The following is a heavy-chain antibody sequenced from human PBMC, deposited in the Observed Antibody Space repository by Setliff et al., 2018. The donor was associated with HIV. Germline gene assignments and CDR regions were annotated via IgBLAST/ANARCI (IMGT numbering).Heavy chain of an antibody. Sequence: ASVKVSCKASGYTFTNYAMHWVRQAPGQRLEWMGWINAGNGDTKYSQKVQGRVTFTCDTPPRTAYMELGSLRSEDTAGCYCARDSGDVYSDYYYYGMDVWGKGTTVTVSS. J-gene: IGHJ6*04. CDR2: INAGNGDT. V-gene: IGHV1-3*01. CDR1: GYTFTNYA. CDR3: ARDSGDVYSDYYYYGMDV. D-gene: IGHD4-4*01.